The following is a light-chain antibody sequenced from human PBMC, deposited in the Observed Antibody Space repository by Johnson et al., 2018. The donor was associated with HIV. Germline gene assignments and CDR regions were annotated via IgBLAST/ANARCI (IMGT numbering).Light chain of an antibody. V-gene: IGLV1-51*01. CDR2: DNN. CDR1: SSNIGNHY. CDR3: GTWDSSLSTYV. Sequence: QSVLTQPPSVSAAPGQKVTISCSGSSSNIGNHYVSWYQLLPGTAPKLLIYDNNQRPSGIHDRFSVSKSGTSATLGITGLQTGDEADYYCGTWDSSLSTYVFGSGTKVTVL. J-gene: IGLJ1*01.